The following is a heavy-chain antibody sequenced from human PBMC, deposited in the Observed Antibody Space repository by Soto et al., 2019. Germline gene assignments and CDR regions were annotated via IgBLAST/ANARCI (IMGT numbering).Heavy chain of an antibody. V-gene: IGHV4-59*01. CDR3: ARHIAAASLGMVV. Sequence: SETLSLTCTVSGGSISSYYWSWIRQPPGKGLEWIGYIYYSGSTNYNPSLKSRVTISVDTSKNQFSLKLSSVTAADTAVYYCARHIAAASLGMVVWGQGTTVTVSS. CDR2: IYYSGST. CDR1: GGSISSYY. D-gene: IGHD6-13*01. J-gene: IGHJ6*02.